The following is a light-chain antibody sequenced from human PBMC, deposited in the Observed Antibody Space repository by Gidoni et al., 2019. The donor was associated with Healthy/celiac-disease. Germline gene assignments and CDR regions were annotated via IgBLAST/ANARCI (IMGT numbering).Light chain of an antibody. Sequence: EIVLTQSPGTLSLSPGERATLSCRASQSVTSSYLGWYQQNPGQAPRLLIYGASRRATGIPDRFSGSGSGTDFTLTISRLEPEDFRVYYCQQYGSFWTFGQGTTVEIK. CDR2: GAS. V-gene: IGKV3-20*01. CDR3: QQYGSFWT. CDR1: QSVTSSY. J-gene: IGKJ1*01.